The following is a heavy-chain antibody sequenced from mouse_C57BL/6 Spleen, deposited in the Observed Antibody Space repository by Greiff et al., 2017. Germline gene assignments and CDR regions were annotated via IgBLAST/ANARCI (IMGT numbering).Heavy chain of an antibody. Sequence: EVQGVESGGGLVKPGGSLKLSCAASGFTFSSYTMSWVRQTPEKRLEWVATISGGGGNTYYPDSVKGRFTISRDNAKNTLYLQMSSLRSEDTALYYCARQRDYYGSSLFDYWGQGTTLTVSS. CDR3: ARQRDYYGSSLFDY. V-gene: IGHV5-9*01. D-gene: IGHD1-1*01. CDR1: GFTFSSYT. J-gene: IGHJ2*01. CDR2: ISGGGGNT.